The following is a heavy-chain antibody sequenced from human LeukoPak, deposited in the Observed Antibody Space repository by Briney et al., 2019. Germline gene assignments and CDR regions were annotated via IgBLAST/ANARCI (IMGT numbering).Heavy chain of an antibody. J-gene: IGHJ3*02. V-gene: IGHV4-4*07. CDR2: IYTSGST. D-gene: IGHD5-18*01. Sequence: SETLSLTCTVSGGSISSYYWSWIRQPAGKGLEWIGRIYTSGSTNHNPSLKSRVTISVDTSKNQFSLKLSSVTAADTAVYYCARDWPRGRYSYGYDAFDIWGQGTMVTVSS. CDR1: GGSISSYY. CDR3: ARDWPRGRYSYGYDAFDI.